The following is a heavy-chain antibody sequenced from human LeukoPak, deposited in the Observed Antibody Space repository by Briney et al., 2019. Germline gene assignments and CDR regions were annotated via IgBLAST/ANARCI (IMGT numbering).Heavy chain of an antibody. J-gene: IGHJ5*02. D-gene: IGHD1-26*01. CDR3: ARFLPQKWELPGNWFDP. V-gene: IGHV3-48*01. CDR1: GFTFSSYS. CDR2: ISSSSSTI. Sequence: GGSLRLSCAASGFTFSSYSMNWVRQAPGKGLEWVSYISSSSSTIYYADSVKGRFTISRDNAKNSLYLQMNSLRSDDTAVYYCARFLPQKWELPGNWFDPWGQGTLVTVSS.